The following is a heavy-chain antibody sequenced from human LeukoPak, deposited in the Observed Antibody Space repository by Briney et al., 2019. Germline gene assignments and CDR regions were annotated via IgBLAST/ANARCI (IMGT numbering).Heavy chain of an antibody. CDR2: ISSSGTSK. CDR3: TRENTSVYGPGAFDI. J-gene: IGHJ3*02. V-gene: IGHV3-48*03. D-gene: IGHD1-1*01. Sequence: PGGSLRLSSAASGFTFSSYEMSWVRQAPGKGLEWIAYISSSGTSKHYADSVKGRFTISRDNAKNSLYLQMSSLRAEDTAVYHCTRENTSVYGPGAFDIWGQGTMVTVSS. CDR1: GFTFSSYE.